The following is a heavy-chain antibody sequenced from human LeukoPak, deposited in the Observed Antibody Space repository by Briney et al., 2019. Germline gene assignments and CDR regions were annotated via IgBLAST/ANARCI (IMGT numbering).Heavy chain of an antibody. Sequence: GSLRLSCAVSGLTFSNYWMSWVRQARGKGLEWVANINQDGSEKYYVDSVRGRFTISRDNSKNTLYLQMNSLRAEDTAVYYCARDRLYELRDYYYMDVWGKGTTITVSS. CDR1: GLTFSNYW. CDR3: ARDRLYELRDYYYMDV. D-gene: IGHD5/OR15-5a*01. CDR2: INQDGSEK. V-gene: IGHV3-7*01. J-gene: IGHJ6*03.